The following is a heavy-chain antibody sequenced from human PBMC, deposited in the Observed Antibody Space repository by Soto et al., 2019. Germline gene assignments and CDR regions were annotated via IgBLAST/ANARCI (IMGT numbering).Heavy chain of an antibody. CDR1: EGTFSSYA. D-gene: IGHD4-17*01. CDR3: ATFYGDYIVKYYYGMDV. J-gene: IGHJ6*02. Sequence: VASVKVSCKASEGTFSSYAISWVRQAPGQGLEWMGGIIPIFGTANYAQKFQGRVTITADESTSTAYMELSSLRSEDTAVYYCATFYGDYIVKYYYGMDVWGQGTTVTVSS. CDR2: IIPIFGTA. V-gene: IGHV1-69*13.